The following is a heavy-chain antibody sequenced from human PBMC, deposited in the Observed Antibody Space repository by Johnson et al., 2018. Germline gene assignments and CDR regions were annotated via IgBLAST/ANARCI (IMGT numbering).Heavy chain of an antibody. CDR1: GFTFSTHA. Sequence: QVQLVESGGGVVQPGRSLRLSCAASGFTFSTHALHWVRQAPGKGLEWVAVISFDGTFKYYTASVKGRFTISRDNSKNTLYVQMNSLRAEDTAVYYCARDTPFLGKFSTYYMNIWGKGTTVTVSS. CDR2: ISFDGTFK. CDR3: ARDTPFLGKFSTYYMNI. V-gene: IGHV3-30-3*01. J-gene: IGHJ6*03. D-gene: IGHD3-16*02.